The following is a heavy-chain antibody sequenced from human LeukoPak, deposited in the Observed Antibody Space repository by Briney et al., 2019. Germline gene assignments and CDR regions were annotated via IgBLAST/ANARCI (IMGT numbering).Heavy chain of an antibody. D-gene: IGHD4-17*01. J-gene: IGHJ3*02. CDR1: GFTFDWYA. CDR2: ISLNSGGI. Sequence: GRSLRLSCAASGFTFDWYAMHWLHPAPGKDLEWVSGISLNSGGIGYADPVKGRLTISRDNAKNYLYLQMNSLRADDTTLYYCAKDKRYGDYHDAFDIWGEGTIVAVSS. V-gene: IGHV3-9*01. CDR3: AKDKRYGDYHDAFDI.